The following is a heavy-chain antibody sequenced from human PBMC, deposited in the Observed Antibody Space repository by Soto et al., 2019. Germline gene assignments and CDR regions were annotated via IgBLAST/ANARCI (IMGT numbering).Heavy chain of an antibody. CDR2: ISYDGSNK. J-gene: IGHJ4*02. Sequence: QVQLVESGGAVVQPGRSLRLSCAASGFTFSSFALHWVRQAPGKGLEWVAVISYDGSNKYYADSVKGRFTISRDNSKNTRYLQMNSLRTEDTAIYYCAKAYPQVGSNYCDYWGQGTLVTVSS. CDR1: GFTFSSFA. D-gene: IGHD1-26*01. V-gene: IGHV3-30-3*01. CDR3: AKAYPQVGSNYCDY.